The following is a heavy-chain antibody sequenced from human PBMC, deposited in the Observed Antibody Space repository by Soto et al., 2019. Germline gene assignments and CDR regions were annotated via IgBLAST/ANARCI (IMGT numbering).Heavy chain of an antibody. Sequence: SVKVSCKASGGTYSSYTISWVRHAPGQGLEWMGRIIPILGIANYAQKFQGRVTITADKSTSTAYMELSSLRSEDTAVYYCARARNPLPVLDIWGQGTMVTLSS. CDR2: IIPILGIA. D-gene: IGHD1-1*01. CDR1: GGTYSSYT. J-gene: IGHJ3*02. CDR3: ARARNPLPVLDI. V-gene: IGHV1-69*02.